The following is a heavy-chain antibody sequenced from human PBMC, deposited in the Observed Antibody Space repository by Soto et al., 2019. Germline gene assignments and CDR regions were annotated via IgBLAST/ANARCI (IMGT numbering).Heavy chain of an antibody. Sequence: EVQLVESGGGLVQPGRSLRLSCAASGFTFDDYAMHWVRQAPGKGLEWVSGISWNSGSIGYADSVKGRFTISRDNAKNSLYLQMNSLRGEDTALYYCAKDALVSSFYNWFDPWGQGTLVTVSS. CDR3: AKDALVSSFYNWFDP. CDR1: GFTFDDYA. J-gene: IGHJ5*02. D-gene: IGHD6-13*01. V-gene: IGHV3-9*01. CDR2: ISWNSGSI.